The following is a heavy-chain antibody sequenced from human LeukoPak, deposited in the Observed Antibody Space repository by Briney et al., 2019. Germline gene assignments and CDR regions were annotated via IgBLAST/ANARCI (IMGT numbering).Heavy chain of an antibody. CDR1: GYTFTSYY. J-gene: IGHJ4*02. D-gene: IGHD3-10*01. CDR3: PRAVRQSGGFDY. V-gene: IGHV1-46*03. CDR2: INPSGGTS. Sequence: GASVKVSCKASGYTFTSYYMYWVRQAPGQGLEWMGIINPSGGTSSYAQKFQGRVTMTRDTSTSTVYMELSSLRSEDTAVYYCPRAVRQSGGFDYWGQGTLVTVSS.